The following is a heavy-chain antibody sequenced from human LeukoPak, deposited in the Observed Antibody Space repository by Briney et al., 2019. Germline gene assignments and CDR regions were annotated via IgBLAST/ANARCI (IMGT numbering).Heavy chain of an antibody. J-gene: IGHJ5*02. CDR2: ISGSGGST. CDR1: GFTFSSYA. Sequence: PGGSLRLSCAASGFTFSSYAMSWVRQAPGKGLEWVSAISGSGGSTYYADSVKGRFTISRDNSKNTLYLQMNSLRAEDTAVYYCAGYANHYYGSGSYANWFDPWGQGTLVTVSS. CDR3: AGYANHYYGSGSYANWFDP. D-gene: IGHD3-10*01. V-gene: IGHV3-23*01.